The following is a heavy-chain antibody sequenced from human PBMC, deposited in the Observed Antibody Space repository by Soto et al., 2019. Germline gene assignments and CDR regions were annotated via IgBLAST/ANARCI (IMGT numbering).Heavy chain of an antibody. V-gene: IGHV1-69*14. CDR2: IIPTFGTA. CDR1: GGTFSSYA. J-gene: IGHJ6*02. CDR3: ARGSLAVAEGNHYYYCYGMDV. D-gene: IGHD6-19*01. Sequence: QVQLVQSGAEVKKPGSSVKVSCKASGGTFSSYAISWVRQAPGQGLEWMGGIIPTFGTANYAQKFQGRVTITADKSTSTAYMELSSLRSEDTAVYYCARGSLAVAEGNHYYYCYGMDVWGQGTTVTVSS.